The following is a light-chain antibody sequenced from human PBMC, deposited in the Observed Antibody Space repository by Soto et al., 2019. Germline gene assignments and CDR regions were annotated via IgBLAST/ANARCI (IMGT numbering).Light chain of an antibody. CDR3: SSFTRSNTYV. J-gene: IGLJ1*01. CDR1: TSDVGGYNY. Sequence: QSALTQPASVSGSARQAITISCTGTTSDVGGYNYVSWYQQHPGKAPKLMIYDVTKRPSGVSDRFSGSKSGNTASLTISGLQAEDEGDYYCSSFTRSNTYVFGTGTKVTVL. V-gene: IGLV2-14*03. CDR2: DVT.